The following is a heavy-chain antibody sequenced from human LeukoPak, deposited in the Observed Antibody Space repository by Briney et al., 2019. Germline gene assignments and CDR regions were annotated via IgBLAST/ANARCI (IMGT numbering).Heavy chain of an antibody. Sequence: PGGSLRLSCAASGFTFSSYSMNWVRQAPGKGLEWVSYISSDSRTIYYADSVKGRFTISRDNSKNTLYLQMNSLRAEDTAVYYCAKGQFSNWDCAFDIWGQGTMVTVSS. D-gene: IGHD1-7*01. CDR2: ISSDSRTI. J-gene: IGHJ3*02. V-gene: IGHV3-48*01. CDR1: GFTFSSYS. CDR3: AKGQFSNWDCAFDI.